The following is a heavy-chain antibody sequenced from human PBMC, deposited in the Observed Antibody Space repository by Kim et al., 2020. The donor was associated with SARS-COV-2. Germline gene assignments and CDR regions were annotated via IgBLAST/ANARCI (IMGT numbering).Heavy chain of an antibody. CDR3: TTALLGTAIQLWLLSAGY. J-gene: IGHJ4*02. CDR2: IKSKTDGGTT. Sequence: GGSLRLSCAASGFTFSNAWMSWVRQAPGKGLEWVGRIKSKTDGGTTDYAAPVKGRFTISRDDSKNTLYLQMNSLKTEDTAVYYCTTALLGTAIQLWLLSAGYWGQGTLVTVSS. CDR1: GFTFSNAW. V-gene: IGHV3-15*01. D-gene: IGHD5-18*01.